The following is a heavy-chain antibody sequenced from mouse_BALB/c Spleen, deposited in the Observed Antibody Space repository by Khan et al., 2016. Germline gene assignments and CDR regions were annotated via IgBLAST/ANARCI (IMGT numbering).Heavy chain of an antibody. Sequence: QVQLKESGAELAKPGASVKMSCKASGYTFTSYWMHWVKQRPGQGLEWIGYINPSTGYTEYNQKFKDKATLTADKSSSTAYMQLSSLTSEDSAVYYCARWPEWIYAMDYLGQGTSVTVSS. CDR1: GYTFTSYW. V-gene: IGHV1-7*01. D-gene: IGHD1-3*01. CDR2: INPSTGYT. CDR3: ARWPEWIYAMDY. J-gene: IGHJ4*01.